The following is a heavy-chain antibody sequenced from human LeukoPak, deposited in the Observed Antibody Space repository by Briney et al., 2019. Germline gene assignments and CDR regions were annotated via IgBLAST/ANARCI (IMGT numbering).Heavy chain of an antibody. J-gene: IGHJ4*02. CDR3: AKVTYKLNYDYFDY. D-gene: IGHD1-7*01. CDR1: GFTFSSYG. CDR2: IRYDGSNK. V-gene: IGHV3-30*02. Sequence: PGGSLRLAFAASGFTFSSYGMHWVRQAPGKGLEWVAFIRYDGSNKSYADSVKGPFTTSRDNSKTTLYLQMKSSEAQDVFVYYCAKVTYKLNYDYFDYWGQGTLVTASS.